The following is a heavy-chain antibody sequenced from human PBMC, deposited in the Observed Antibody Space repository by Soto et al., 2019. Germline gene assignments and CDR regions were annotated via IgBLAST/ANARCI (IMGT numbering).Heavy chain of an antibody. J-gene: IGHJ4*02. Sequence: GGSLRLSCAASGFTFSDAWMSWVRQTPGKGLEWVGRIKSKTDGGTTDFAAPVKGRFTVSRDDSKNTVHLQMSSLRIEDTAVYYCSTDGCSGGGCFAGLYWGQGSLVTVSS. V-gene: IGHV3-15*01. CDR2: IKSKTDGGTT. CDR3: STDGCSGGGCFAGLY. CDR1: GFTFSDAW. D-gene: IGHD2-15*01.